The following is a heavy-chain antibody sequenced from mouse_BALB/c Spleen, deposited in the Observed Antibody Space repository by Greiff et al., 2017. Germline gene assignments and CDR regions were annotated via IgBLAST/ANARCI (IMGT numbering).Heavy chain of an antibody. D-gene: IGHD1-1*01. CDR1: GFTFSSYT. CDR2: ISNGGGST. J-gene: IGHJ3*01. V-gene: IGHV5-12-2*01. Sequence: DVLLVESGGGLVQPGGSLKLSCAASGFTFSSYTMSWVRQTPEKRLEWVAYISNGGGSTYYPDTVKGRFTISRDNAKNTLYLQMSSLKSEDTAMYYCARHGDTYYGSSCPFAYWGQGTLVTVSA. CDR3: ARHGDTYYGSSCPFAY.